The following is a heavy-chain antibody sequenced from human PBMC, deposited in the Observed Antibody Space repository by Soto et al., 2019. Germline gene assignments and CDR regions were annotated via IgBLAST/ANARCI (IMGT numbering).Heavy chain of an antibody. Sequence: SETLSLTCTVSGGSLTGYLWSWIRQSPGGGLEWLGNIHYSGRTTYNPSLQSRVTISTDAPKNQFSLKLSSVTAADTAVYYCARGGGWLPQYWGQGTLVTVSS. V-gene: IGHV4-59*01. D-gene: IGHD5-12*01. CDR1: GGSLTGYL. CDR2: IHYSGRT. J-gene: IGHJ4*02. CDR3: ARGGGWLPQY.